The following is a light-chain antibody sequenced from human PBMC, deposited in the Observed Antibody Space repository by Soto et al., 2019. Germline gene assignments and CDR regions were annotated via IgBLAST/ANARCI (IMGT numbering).Light chain of an antibody. CDR3: QQRNCWPRT. V-gene: IGKV3-11*01. CDR1: QSVSSY. J-gene: IGKJ2*01. Sequence: EIVLTQFPATLSLSPGERATLSCSASQSVSSYLAWYQQKPGQTPRLLIYDASNRATGIPARFSGSESGTDFTLTISSLEPEDFPVYYCQQRNCWPRTFGQGTKLEIK. CDR2: DAS.